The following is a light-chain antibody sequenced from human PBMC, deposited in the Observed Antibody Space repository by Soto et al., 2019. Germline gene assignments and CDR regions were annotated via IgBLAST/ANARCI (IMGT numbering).Light chain of an antibody. CDR3: QHYGSSPYT. Sequence: EIVLTQSPGTLSLSPGERATLSCRASQSVSSSYLAWYQQNPGQAPRLLIYGASSRATGIPDRFSGSGSGTDFTLTISRLEPEDFAVYYCQHYGSSPYTFGQGTKLESK. CDR2: GAS. V-gene: IGKV3-20*01. J-gene: IGKJ2*01. CDR1: QSVSSSY.